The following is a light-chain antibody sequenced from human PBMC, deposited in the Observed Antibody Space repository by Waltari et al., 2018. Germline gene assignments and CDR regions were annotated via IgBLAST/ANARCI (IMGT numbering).Light chain of an antibody. Sequence: DIVMTQSPDSLVVSLGERAPINCKSSRNLLYSPNNKDFLAWYQQKPGQPPKLLIYWASTRESGVPDRFTGSGSGTDVSRTISSLQAEDVAVYYCQQYYDTPYTVGQGTKLEIK. V-gene: IGKV4-1*01. CDR2: WAS. CDR1: RNLLYSPNNKDF. CDR3: QQYYDTPYT. J-gene: IGKJ2*01.